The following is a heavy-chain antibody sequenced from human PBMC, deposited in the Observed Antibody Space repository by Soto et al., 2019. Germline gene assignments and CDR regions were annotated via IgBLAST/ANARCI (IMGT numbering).Heavy chain of an antibody. CDR1: GFTFSTYG. D-gene: IGHD2-2*01. CDR2: ISGSGGRP. CDR3: AKARCSTTNCYVPDY. J-gene: IGHJ4*02. Sequence: GGSLRLSCAASGFTFSTYGIHWVRQAPAKGLEWVSVISGSGGRPSYADSVQGRFSISRDSPKNTLYLQMNSLRGEDTAMYYCAKARCSTTNCYVPDYWGQGTLVTVSS. V-gene: IGHV3-23*01.